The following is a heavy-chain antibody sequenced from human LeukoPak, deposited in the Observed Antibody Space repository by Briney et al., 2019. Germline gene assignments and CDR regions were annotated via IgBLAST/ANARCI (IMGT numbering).Heavy chain of an antibody. V-gene: IGHV4-39*01. CDR3: ARHSIVAGKMTVTPSDLHWFDP. CDR2: VYFSGDT. D-gene: IGHD6-19*01. J-gene: IGHJ5*02. Sequence: SETPSLTCTISGGSIISSDLFWGWIRQSPGKGPEWIGSVYFSGDTYYSPSLESRVTVSVDTSKNQFSLKLSSVTAADSAVYYCARHSIVAGKMTVTPSDLHWFDPWGQGTLVSVSS. CDR1: GGSIISSDLF.